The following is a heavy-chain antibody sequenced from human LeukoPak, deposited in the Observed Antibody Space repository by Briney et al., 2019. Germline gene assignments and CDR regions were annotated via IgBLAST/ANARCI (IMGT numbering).Heavy chain of an antibody. Sequence: SETLSLTCTVSGDFITAYYWSWIRQPAGKGLEWIGYIYYSGSTNYNPSLKSRVTISVDTSKNQFSLKLSSVTAADTAVYYCARERYYYDSSGYYFSYYYFDYWGQGTLVTVSS. CDR3: ARERYYYDSSGYYFSYYYFDY. J-gene: IGHJ4*02. D-gene: IGHD3-22*01. CDR2: IYYSGST. V-gene: IGHV4-59*01. CDR1: GDFITAYY.